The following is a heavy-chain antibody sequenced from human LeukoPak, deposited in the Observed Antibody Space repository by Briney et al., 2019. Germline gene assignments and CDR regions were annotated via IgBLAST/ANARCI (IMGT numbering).Heavy chain of an antibody. J-gene: IGHJ4*02. V-gene: IGHV3-21*04. D-gene: IGHD6-19*01. CDR1: GFTFSSYS. CDR3: AREEAVGPSDY. CDR2: ISSSSSYI. Sequence: GGSLRLSCAASGFTFSSYSMNWVRQAPGKGLEWVSSISSSSSYIYYADSVKGRFTISRDNAKNSLYLQMNSLRAEDTAVYYCAREEAVGPSDYWGQGTLVTVSS.